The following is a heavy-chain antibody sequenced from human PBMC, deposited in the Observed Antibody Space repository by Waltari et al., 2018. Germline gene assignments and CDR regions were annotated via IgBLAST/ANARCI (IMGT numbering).Heavy chain of an antibody. D-gene: IGHD1-7*01. J-gene: IGHJ5*02. Sequence: EVQLLESGGGLVHPGGSLRLSCEVSGFAFRNYAMSWVRQAPGKGLEWVSGITGSGDNTYYAGSVKGRFTISRDNSKNTLSLQMNSLRDDDTAVYSCAKNANANYINWFDPWGQGTLVTVSS. CDR1: GFAFRNYA. CDR2: ITGSGDNT. CDR3: AKNANANYINWFDP. V-gene: IGHV3-23*01.